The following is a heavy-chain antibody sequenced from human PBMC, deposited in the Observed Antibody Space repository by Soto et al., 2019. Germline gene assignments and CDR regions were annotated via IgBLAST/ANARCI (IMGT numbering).Heavy chain of an antibody. Sequence: KTSETLSLTCTVSGGSMSSQYGTWLRQPPGKGLEWIGYIYYSGSSYYNPSLKSRVTISADTSRNQFSLRLTSVIAADTAVYFCARADPDASVGFWGQGTLVTVSS. D-gene: IGHD3-16*01. CDR2: IYYSGSS. V-gene: IGHV4-59*11. CDR3: ARADPDASVGF. J-gene: IGHJ4*02. CDR1: GGSMSSQY.